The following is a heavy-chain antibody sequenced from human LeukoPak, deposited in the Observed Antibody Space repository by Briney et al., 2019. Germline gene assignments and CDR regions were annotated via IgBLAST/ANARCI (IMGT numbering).Heavy chain of an antibody. CDR1: GFTFSSYW. CDR2: IKQDGSEK. CDR3: AKDYCSSTSCYDYYYYYYMDV. D-gene: IGHD2-2*01. V-gene: IGHV3-7*01. Sequence: PGGSLRLSCAASGFTFSSYWMSWVRQAPGKGLEWVANIKQDGSEKYYVDSVKGRFTISRDNSKNTLYLQMNSLRAEDTAVYYCAKDYCSSTSCYDYYYYYYMDVWGKGTTVTVSS. J-gene: IGHJ6*03.